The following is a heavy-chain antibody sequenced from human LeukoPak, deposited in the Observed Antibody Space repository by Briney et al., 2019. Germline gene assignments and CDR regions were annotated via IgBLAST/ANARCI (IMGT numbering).Heavy chain of an antibody. CDR1: GGSISNYY. CDR2: IYFSGTT. D-gene: IGHD4-17*01. CDR3: AREDPQTTVPEGLDV. V-gene: IGHV4-59*01. J-gene: IGHJ6*02. Sequence: SETLSLTCTVSGGSISNYYWSWLRQPPGKGLEWIGYIYFSGTTNINPSLKSRVTISVDMSKNQFSLKLSSVTAADTAVYYCAREDPQTTVPEGLDVWGQGATVTVSS.